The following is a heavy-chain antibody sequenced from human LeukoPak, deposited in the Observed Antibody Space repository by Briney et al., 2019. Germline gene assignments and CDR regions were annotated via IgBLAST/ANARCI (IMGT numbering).Heavy chain of an antibody. CDR1: GGTFSIYA. CDR3: ARGPGRLSGYYSFDY. D-gene: IGHD3-3*01. J-gene: IGHJ4*02. CDR2: INPSGGST. V-gene: IGHV1-46*01. Sequence: ASVTVSCKASGGTFSIYAISWVRQAPGQGREWMGIINPSGGSTSYAQKFQGRVTMTRDMSTSTVYMELSSLRSEDTAVYYCARGPGRLSGYYSFDYWGQGTLVTVSS.